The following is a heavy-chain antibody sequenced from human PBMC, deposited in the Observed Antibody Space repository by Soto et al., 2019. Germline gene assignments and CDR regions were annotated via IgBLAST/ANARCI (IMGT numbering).Heavy chain of an antibody. CDR2: IQYSGNT. J-gene: IGHJ3*01. D-gene: IGHD3-9*01. Sequence: SETLSLTCTVSGDSLSSSTYYWGWIRQPPGKGLEWIGSIQYSGNTCYNPSLKSRLTTSVDTSKNQLSLKLSSVTDADTAVYYCAKAMTGAKRTFDVWGQGTMVTVSS. CDR3: AKAMTGAKRTFDV. CDR1: GDSLSSSTYY. V-gene: IGHV4-39*01.